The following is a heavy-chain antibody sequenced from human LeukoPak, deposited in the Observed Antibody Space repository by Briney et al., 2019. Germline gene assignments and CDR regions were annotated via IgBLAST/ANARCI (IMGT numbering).Heavy chain of an antibody. J-gene: IGHJ6*02. CDR2: INWNGGST. CDR3: AKDSPTNRYYYGMDV. CDR1: GFTFDDYG. Sequence: GGSLRLSCAASGFTFDDYGMSWVRQAPGKGLEWVSGINWNGGSTGYADSVKGRFTISRDNSKNTLYLQMNSLRAEDTAVYYCAKDSPTNRYYYGMDVWGQGTTVTVSS. V-gene: IGHV3-20*04.